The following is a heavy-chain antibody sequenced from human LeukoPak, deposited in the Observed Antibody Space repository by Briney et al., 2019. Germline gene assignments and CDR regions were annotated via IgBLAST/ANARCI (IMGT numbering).Heavy chain of an antibody. J-gene: IGHJ4*02. CDR3: PRRGSSGRSFDY. CDR1: GGSISSSSYY. Sequence: SETLSLTYTVSGGSISSSSYYWGWIRQPPGKGLEWIGSISYSGSTNYNSSLKSRVTISVDTSKNQFSLKLSSVTAADTAVYYCPRRGSSGRSFDYWGQGTLVTVSS. CDR2: ISYSGST. V-gene: IGHV4-39*01. D-gene: IGHD6-19*01.